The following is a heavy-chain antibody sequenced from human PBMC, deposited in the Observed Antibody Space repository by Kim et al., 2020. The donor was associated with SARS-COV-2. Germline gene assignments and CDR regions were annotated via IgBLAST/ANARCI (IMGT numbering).Heavy chain of an antibody. CDR2: ISSSSSYI. D-gene: IGHD6-19*01. Sequence: GGSLRLSCAASGFTFSSYSMNWVRQAPGKGLEWGSSISSSSSYIYYADSGKGPFTISRDNAKNSLYLQMNSLRAEDTAVYYCARDLRSSGSYWFDPWGQGTLVTVSS. CDR3: ARDLRSSGSYWFDP. V-gene: IGHV3-21*01. CDR1: GFTFSSYS. J-gene: IGHJ5*02.